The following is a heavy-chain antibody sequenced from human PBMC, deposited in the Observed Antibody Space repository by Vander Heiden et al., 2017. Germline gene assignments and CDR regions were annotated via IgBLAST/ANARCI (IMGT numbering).Heavy chain of an antibody. CDR2: ISSSSSTI. J-gene: IGHJ4*02. V-gene: IGHV3-48*02. CDR3: ARDYLAYCGGDCYPDYFDY. CDR1: GFTFSRYS. D-gene: IGHD2-21*02. Sequence: EVQLVESGGGLVQPGGSLRLSCAASGFTFSRYSMNWVRQAPGKGLEWVSYISSSSSTIYYADSVKGRFTISRDNAKNSLYLQMNSLRDEDTAVYYCARDYLAYCGGDCYPDYFDYWGQGTLVTVSS.